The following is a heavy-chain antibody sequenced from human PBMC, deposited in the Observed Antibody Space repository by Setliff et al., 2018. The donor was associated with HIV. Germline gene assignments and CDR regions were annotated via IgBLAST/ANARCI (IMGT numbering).Heavy chain of an antibody. V-gene: IGHV4-38-2*01. CDR3: MRGRSITIFGVAYFDF. CDR2: IFYNGMA. D-gene: IGHD3-3*01. J-gene: IGHJ4*02. Sequence: SETLSLTCAVSGASIRNNYYWGWIRQSPGTGLEWIGSIFYNGMAYYNPSLKSRVTISVDRSNNQFSLKVTSVTAADTAVYYCMRGRSITIFGVAYFDFWGQGTQVTVSS. CDR1: GASIRNNYY.